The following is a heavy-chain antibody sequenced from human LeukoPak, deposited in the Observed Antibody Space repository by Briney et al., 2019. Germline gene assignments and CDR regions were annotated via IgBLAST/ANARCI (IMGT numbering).Heavy chain of an antibody. D-gene: IGHD3-3*01. CDR1: GYTFTSYD. CDR2: MNPNSGNT. Sequence: ASVKVSCKASGYTFTSYDINWVRQATGQGLEWMGWMNPNSGNTGYAQKFQGTVTMTRNTSISTAYMELSSLRSEDTAVYYCARGCHQDYDFWSGTWLYYYYYMDVWGKGTTVTVSS. V-gene: IGHV1-8*01. CDR3: ARGCHQDYDFWSGTWLYYYYYMDV. J-gene: IGHJ6*03.